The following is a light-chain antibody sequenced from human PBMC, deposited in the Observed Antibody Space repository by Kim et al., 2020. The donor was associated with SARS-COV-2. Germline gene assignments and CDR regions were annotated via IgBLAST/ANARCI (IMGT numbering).Light chain of an antibody. Sequence: ASTGDRVTITCLASQDVSSYLAWYQQKPGKAPNLLIYAASTLRSGVPSRFSGSRSGTDFTLTISWLQSEDFATYYCQQYSSYPITFGQGTRLEIK. V-gene: IGKV1-8*01. CDR3: QQYSSYPIT. J-gene: IGKJ5*01. CDR1: QDVSSY. CDR2: AAS.